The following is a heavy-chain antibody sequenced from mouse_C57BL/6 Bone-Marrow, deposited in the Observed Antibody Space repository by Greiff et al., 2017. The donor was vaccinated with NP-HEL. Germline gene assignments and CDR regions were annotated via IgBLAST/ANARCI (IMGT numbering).Heavy chain of an antibody. D-gene: IGHD4-1*01. CDR2: IYPRSGNT. V-gene: IGHV1-81*01. Sequence: VQLQQSGAELARPGASVKLSCKASGYTFTSYGISWVKQRTGQGLEWIGEIYPRSGNTYYNEKFKGKATLTADKSSSTAYMELRSLTSEDSAVYFCARGGELTGAFAYWGQGTLVTVSA. CDR3: ARGGELTGAFAY. J-gene: IGHJ3*01. CDR1: GYTFTSYG.